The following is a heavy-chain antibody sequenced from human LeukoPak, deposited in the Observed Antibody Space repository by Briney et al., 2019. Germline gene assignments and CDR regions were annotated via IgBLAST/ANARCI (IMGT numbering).Heavy chain of an antibody. V-gene: IGHV4-34*01. CDR3: ARRLRDPDLRYSSGVFYFDY. D-gene: IGHD5-18*01. J-gene: IGHJ4*02. CDR1: GESFSRYY. CDR2: IYHTGST. Sequence: SETLSLTCEVQGESFSRYYWNWIRQPPGKVLEWVGEIYHTGSTNYNPCLKRQVTISADPSKNQFYLTLSSVTAADTAVYYCARRLRDPDLRYSSGVFYFDYWGQGTLVPVSS.